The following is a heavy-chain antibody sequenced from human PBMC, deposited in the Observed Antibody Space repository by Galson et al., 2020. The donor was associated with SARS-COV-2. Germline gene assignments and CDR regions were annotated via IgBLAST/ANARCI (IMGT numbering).Heavy chain of an antibody. V-gene: IGHV3-21*01. Sequence: GESLKISCAASGFTFSSYSMNWVRQAPGKGLEWVSSISSSSSYIYYADSVKGRFTISRDNAKNSLYLQMNSLRAEDTAVYYCARDPINYYYDSSGYYSGGMDVWGQGTTVTVSS. J-gene: IGHJ6*02. D-gene: IGHD3-22*01. CDR2: ISSSSSYI. CDR1: GFTFSSYS. CDR3: ARDPINYYYDSSGYYSGGMDV.